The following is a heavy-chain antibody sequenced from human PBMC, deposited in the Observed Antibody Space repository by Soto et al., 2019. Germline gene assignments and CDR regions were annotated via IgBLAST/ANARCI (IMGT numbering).Heavy chain of an antibody. J-gene: IGHJ6*02. D-gene: IGHD6-19*01. CDR3: ARVTSAVAGTNYYYGMDV. V-gene: IGHV1-69*01. CDR2: IIPIFGTA. Sequence: QVQLVQSGAEVKKPGSSVKVSCKASGGTFSSYAISWVRQAPGQGLEWMGGIIPIFGTANYAQKFQGRVTITADESTSTAYMELSSLRSEDTAVYYCARVTSAVAGTNYYYGMDVWGQGTTVTVSS. CDR1: GGTFSSYA.